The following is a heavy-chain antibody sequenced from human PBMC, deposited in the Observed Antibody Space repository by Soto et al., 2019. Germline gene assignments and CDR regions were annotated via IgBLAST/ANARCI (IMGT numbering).Heavy chain of an antibody. Sequence: PSETLSLNCTVSGGSISGSYWSWVRQPAGKGLEWIGRIYSSGSSNYNPSLNSRLTMSLDTSKNQFSLKLRSVTAADTAIYYCARLFTVTTDYYFGMDVWGQGTTVTVSS. CDR3: ARLFTVTTDYYFGMDV. CDR1: GGSISGSY. D-gene: IGHD4-17*01. CDR2: IYSSGSS. J-gene: IGHJ6*02. V-gene: IGHV4-4*07.